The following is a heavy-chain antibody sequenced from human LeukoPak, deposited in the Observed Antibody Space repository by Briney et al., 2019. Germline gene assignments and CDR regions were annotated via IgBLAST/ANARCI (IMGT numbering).Heavy chain of an antibody. CDR2: IRLSDGYT. CDR3: ARVAGSYSIRPFDF. Sequence: GGSLRLSCAASGFTFDNYAMTWVRQAPGKGLEWVSAIRLSDGYTYYADSVQGRFIISGDTSKNTVSLQMNSLTGDDTALYYCARVAGSYSIRPFDFWGQGTVVIVSS. V-gene: IGHV3-23*01. J-gene: IGHJ4*02. CDR1: GFTFDNYA. D-gene: IGHD1-26*01.